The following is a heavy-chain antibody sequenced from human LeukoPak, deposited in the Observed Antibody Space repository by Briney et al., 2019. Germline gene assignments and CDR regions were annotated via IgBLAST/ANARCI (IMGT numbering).Heavy chain of an antibody. CDR3: ARDLPTMVRGVINWFDP. D-gene: IGHD3-10*01. CDR2: INPNSGGT. J-gene: IGHJ5*02. Sequence: GASVKVSCKASGYTFTGYYMHWVRQAPGQGLEWMGWINPNSGGTNYAQKFQGGVTMTRDTSISTAYMELSRLRSDDTAVYYCARDLPTMVRGVINWFDPWGQGTLVTVSS. V-gene: IGHV1-2*02. CDR1: GYTFTGYY.